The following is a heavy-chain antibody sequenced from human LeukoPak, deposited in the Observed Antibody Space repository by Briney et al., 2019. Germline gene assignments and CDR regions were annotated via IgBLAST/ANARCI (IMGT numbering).Heavy chain of an antibody. V-gene: IGHV1-18*01. D-gene: IGHD1-26*01. CDR1: GYTFSNFG. Sequence: ASVKVSCKASGYTFSNFGISWVRQAPGQGLEWMGWISAYNGNTDYAQKLQGRVTMTTDTSTSTAYMELRSLRSDDTAVYYCARDRAGGSGSYPPGYWGQGTLVTVSS. J-gene: IGHJ4*02. CDR2: ISAYNGNT. CDR3: ARDRAGGSGSYPPGY.